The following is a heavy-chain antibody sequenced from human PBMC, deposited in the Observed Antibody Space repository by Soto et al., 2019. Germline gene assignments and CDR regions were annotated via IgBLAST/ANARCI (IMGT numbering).Heavy chain of an antibody. J-gene: IGHJ4*02. CDR3: ARLRDGYNRLDY. Sequence: QPPGKGLEWIGYIYYSGSTNYNPSLKSRVTISVDTSKNQFSLKLSSVTAADTAVYYCARLRDGYNRLDYWGQGTLVTVSS. D-gene: IGHD5-12*01. V-gene: IGHV4-61*07. CDR2: IYYSGST.